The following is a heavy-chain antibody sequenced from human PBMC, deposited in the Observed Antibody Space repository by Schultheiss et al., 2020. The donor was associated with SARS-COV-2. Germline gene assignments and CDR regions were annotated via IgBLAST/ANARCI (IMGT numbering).Heavy chain of an antibody. CDR1: GGSFSGYY. V-gene: IGHV4-34*01. J-gene: IGHJ5*02. CDR3: ARGDCSGGSCYSGWFDP. Sequence: SETLSLTCAVYGGSFSGYYWSWIRQPPGKGLEWIGEINHSGRPNYNPSLKRRVTMSVDTSKNQFSLKLSSVTAADTAVYYCARGDCSGGSCYSGWFDPWGQGTLVTVSS. D-gene: IGHD2-15*01. CDR2: INHSGRP.